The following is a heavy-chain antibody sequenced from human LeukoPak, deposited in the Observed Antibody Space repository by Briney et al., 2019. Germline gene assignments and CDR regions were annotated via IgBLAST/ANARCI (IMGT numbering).Heavy chain of an antibody. Sequence: GGSLGLSCAASGFTFSSHAMHWVRQAPGKGLEWVAVISNHGNNIDYVDSVKGRFTISRDNSKNTPFLQMNSLRPDDTAVYYCAKMGAPIDYWGQGTLVTVSS. CDR2: ISNHGNNI. CDR1: GFTFSSHA. V-gene: IGHV3-30*18. J-gene: IGHJ4*02. D-gene: IGHD1-26*01. CDR3: AKMGAPIDY.